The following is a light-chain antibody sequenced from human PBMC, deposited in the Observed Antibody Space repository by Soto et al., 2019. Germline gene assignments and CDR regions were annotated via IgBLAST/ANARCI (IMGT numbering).Light chain of an antibody. CDR3: AAWDYSLNGHVV. Sequence: QSVLTQPPSASGTPGQRVTISCSGSNSNIESNTVNWYQQLPGTAPKLLIYSNNQRPSGVPDRFSGSKSGTSASLAISGLQSDDEADYYCAAWDYSLNGHVVFGGGTQLTVL. J-gene: IGLJ2*01. V-gene: IGLV1-44*01. CDR1: NSNIESNT. CDR2: SNN.